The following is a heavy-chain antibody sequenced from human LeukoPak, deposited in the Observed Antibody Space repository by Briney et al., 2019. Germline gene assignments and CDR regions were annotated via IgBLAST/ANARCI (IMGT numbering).Heavy chain of an antibody. D-gene: IGHD6-13*01. J-gene: IGHJ4*02. V-gene: IGHV4-31*03. Sequence: PSETLSLTCTVSGGSISSSSYYWGWIRQPPGKGLEWIGYIYYSGSTYYNPSLKSRVTISVDTSKNQFSLKLSSVTAADTAVYYCARDLSWGFFDYWGQGTLVTVSS. CDR1: GGSISSSSYY. CDR3: ARDLSWGFFDY. CDR2: IYYSGST.